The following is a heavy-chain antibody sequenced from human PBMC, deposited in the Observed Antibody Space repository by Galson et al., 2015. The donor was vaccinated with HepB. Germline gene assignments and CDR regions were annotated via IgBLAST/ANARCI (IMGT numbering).Heavy chain of an antibody. Sequence: SLRLSCAASGFTFSSYAMHWVRQAPGKGLEWVAVISYDGSNKYYADSVKGRFTISRDNSKNTLYLQMNSLRAEDTAVYYCASSYDYRGYYYYGMDVWGQGTTVTVSS. D-gene: IGHD5-12*01. CDR2: ISYDGSNK. V-gene: IGHV3-30-3*01. CDR1: GFTFSSYA. CDR3: ASSYDYRGYYYYGMDV. J-gene: IGHJ6*02.